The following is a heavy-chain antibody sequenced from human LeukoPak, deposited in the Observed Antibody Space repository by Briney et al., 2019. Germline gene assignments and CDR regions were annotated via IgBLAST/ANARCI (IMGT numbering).Heavy chain of an antibody. J-gene: IGHJ5*02. CDR3: ARGGGIAAAGTGNWFDP. V-gene: IGHV4-34*01. Sequence: SETLSLTCTVCGESFCGYYWSWMRQPPGKGLEWIGVINHSCSTKYNTSLKSRVTISVDTSKNQFSLTLSSVTAADTAVYYCARGGGIAAAGTGNWFDPWGQGTLVTVSS. D-gene: IGHD6-13*01. CDR2: INHSCST. CDR1: GESFCGYY.